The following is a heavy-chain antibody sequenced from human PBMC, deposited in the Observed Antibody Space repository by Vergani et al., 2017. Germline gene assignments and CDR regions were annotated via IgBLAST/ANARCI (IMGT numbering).Heavy chain of an antibody. CDR2: IWYDGSNK. D-gene: IGHD6-13*01. CDR3: ARGTPRDSSSWYSRYYYYMDV. Sequence: QVQLVESGGGVVQPGRSLRLSCAASGFRFSSYSMNWVRQAPGKGLEWVAVIWYDGSNKYYADSVKGRFTISRDNSKNTLYLQMNSLRAEDTAVYYCARGTPRDSSSWYSRYYYYMDVWGKGTTVTVSS. V-gene: IGHV3-33*01. CDR1: GFRFSSYS. J-gene: IGHJ6*03.